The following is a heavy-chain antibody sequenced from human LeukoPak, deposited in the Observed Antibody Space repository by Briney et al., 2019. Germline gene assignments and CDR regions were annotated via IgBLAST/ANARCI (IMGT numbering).Heavy chain of an antibody. CDR2: INPNIGDT. Sequence: ASVKVSCKTSGYTFTGYYMHWVRQAPGQGLEGMGWINPNIGDTGYAQKFQGRVTLTRDTPINTAYMELSGLRSDDTAVYYCARVNHCSGGSCYSATFDYWGQGTLVTVSS. J-gene: IGHJ4*02. V-gene: IGHV1-2*02. D-gene: IGHD2-15*01. CDR3: ARVNHCSGGSCYSATFDY. CDR1: GYTFTGYY.